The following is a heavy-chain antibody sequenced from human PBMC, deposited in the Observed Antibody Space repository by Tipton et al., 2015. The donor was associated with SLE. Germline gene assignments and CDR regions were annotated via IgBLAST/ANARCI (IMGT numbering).Heavy chain of an antibody. V-gene: IGHV4-59*01. J-gene: IGHJ4*02. D-gene: IGHD1-1*01. CDR1: GGSMSTYY. Sequence: TLSLTCTVSGGSMSTYYWSWIRQPPGKGLEWIGYIYHSGSTNYNPSLRSRVTISVDTSKNQLSLQLSSVTTADTAVYYCARGDPQGLEPFDYWGQGTLVTGSS. CDR3: ARGDPQGLEPFDY. CDR2: IYHSGST.